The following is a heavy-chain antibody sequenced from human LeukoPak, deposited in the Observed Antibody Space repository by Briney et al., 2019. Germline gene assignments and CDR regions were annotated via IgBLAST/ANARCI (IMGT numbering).Heavy chain of an antibody. J-gene: IGHJ6*03. V-gene: IGHV3-21*01. D-gene: IGHD1-26*01. CDR2: ISTTSYYI. CDR1: GFTFSSYS. CDR3: ARDPYSGGYGAYYYYYMDV. Sequence: GGSLRLSCAASGFTFSSYSMSWVRQAPGKGLEWVPSISTTSYYIYYADSVKGRFTISRDNAKNSLYLQMNGLRAEDTAVYYCARDPYSGGYGAYYYYYMDVWGKGTTVTISS.